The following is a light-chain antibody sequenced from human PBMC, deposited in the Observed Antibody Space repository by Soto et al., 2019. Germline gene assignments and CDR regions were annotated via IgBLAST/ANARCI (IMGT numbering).Light chain of an antibody. CDR3: QQYGSSPTWT. J-gene: IGKJ1*01. Sequence: VLTQSQGTPSLSPGEGAMISCRASPSVSSNYLAWYQQKPCQAPRLLIDGASTRATGIPDRFSGSESGTDFTLTISRLEPEDSAVYYGQQYGSSPTWTVGQGTKVEIK. V-gene: IGKV3-20*01. CDR1: PSVSSNY. CDR2: GAS.